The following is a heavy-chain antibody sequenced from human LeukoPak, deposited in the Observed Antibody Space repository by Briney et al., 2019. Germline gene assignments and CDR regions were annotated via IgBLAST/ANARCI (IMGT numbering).Heavy chain of an antibody. V-gene: IGHV1-8*01. J-gene: IGHJ4*02. CDR1: GYTFTSCD. CDR2: VNPNSGNT. Sequence: ASVKVSCKASGYTFTSCDINWVRQASGQGLEWMGWVNPNSGNTGYAQKFQGRVTMTRNTSISTAYTELSSLRSEDTAVYYCARGAPQEYCSGGSCPYFDYWGQGTLVPVSS. D-gene: IGHD2-15*01. CDR3: ARGAPQEYCSGGSCPYFDY.